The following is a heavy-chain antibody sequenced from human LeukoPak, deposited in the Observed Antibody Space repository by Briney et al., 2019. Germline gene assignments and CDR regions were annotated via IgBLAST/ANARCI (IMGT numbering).Heavy chain of an antibody. CDR2: LYWDDDK. V-gene: IGHV2-5*02. CDR1: GFSLSTSGVG. D-gene: IGHD6-13*01. CDR3: AHRTAAAGTFNDWFDP. J-gene: IGHJ5*02. Sequence: SGPTLVEPTQTLTLTCTFSGFSLSTSGVGVGWIRQPPGKALEWLALLYWDDDKRYSPSLKSRLTITKDTPKHQVVLTMTNMDPVDTATYYCAHRTAAAGTFNDWFDPWGQGTLVTVPS.